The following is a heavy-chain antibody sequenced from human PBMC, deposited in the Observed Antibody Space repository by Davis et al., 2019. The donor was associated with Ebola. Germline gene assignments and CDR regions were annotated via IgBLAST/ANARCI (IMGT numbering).Heavy chain of an antibody. V-gene: IGHV3-23*01. Sequence: GESLKISCAASGFTFSTYAMNWVRQAPGKGLEWVSGISSSGDSTYSADPVKGRFTISRDNSKNTLYLQMHSLRAEDTAVYYCAKVYFRLQLDYWGQGSLVTVSS. J-gene: IGHJ4*02. CDR2: ISSSGDST. D-gene: IGHD2-15*01. CDR1: GFTFSTYA. CDR3: AKVYFRLQLDY.